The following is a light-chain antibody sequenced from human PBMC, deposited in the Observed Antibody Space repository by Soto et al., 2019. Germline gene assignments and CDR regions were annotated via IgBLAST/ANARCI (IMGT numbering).Light chain of an antibody. J-gene: IGLJ2*01. CDR1: SSNIGAGYD. Sequence: QSVLTQPPSVSGAPGQRVTISCTGSSSNIGAGYDINWYQQLPGTAPELLIYANRNRPSGVPDRFSGSKSGTSASLAITGLQAEDEADYYCQSYDSSLSGAVFGGGTKLTVL. CDR2: ANR. V-gene: IGLV1-40*01. CDR3: QSYDSSLSGAV.